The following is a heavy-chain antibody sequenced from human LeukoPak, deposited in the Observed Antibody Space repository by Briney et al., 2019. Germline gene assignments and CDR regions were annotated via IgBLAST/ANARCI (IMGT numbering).Heavy chain of an antibody. CDR3: ARDSDGLQGAFDI. V-gene: IGHV1-69*05. Sequence: SAVKVSCKASGGTFSSYAISWVRQAPGQGLEWMGGIIPIFGTANYAQKFQGRVTITTDESTSTAYMELSSLQSEDTAVYYCARDSDGLQGAFDIWGQGTMVTVSS. J-gene: IGHJ3*02. D-gene: IGHD4-11*01. CDR1: GGTFSSYA. CDR2: IIPIFGTA.